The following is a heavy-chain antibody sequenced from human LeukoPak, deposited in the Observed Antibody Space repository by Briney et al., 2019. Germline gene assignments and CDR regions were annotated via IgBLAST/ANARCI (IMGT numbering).Heavy chain of an antibody. CDR1: AFSVTNNY. Sequence: GGSLRLSCAASAFSVTNNYMTWVRQAPGKGLEWVSIIYTGGSTYYADSVKGRFTISRDKSKNTVYLQMNSLRAEDTALYYCAKDQALSLSSSRALDYWGQGTLVTVSS. V-gene: IGHV3-53*01. J-gene: IGHJ4*02. CDR3: AKDQALSLSSSRALDY. D-gene: IGHD2-2*01. CDR2: IYTGGST.